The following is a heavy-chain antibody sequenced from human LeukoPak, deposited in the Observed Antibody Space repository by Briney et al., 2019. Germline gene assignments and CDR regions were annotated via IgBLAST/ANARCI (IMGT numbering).Heavy chain of an antibody. CDR2: IKQDGSEK. V-gene: IGHV3-7*03. CDR3: AREFASGYYYGSGSYDISYFDY. CDR1: GFTFSSYW. Sequence: GGSLRLSCAASGFTFSSYWMSWVRQAPGEGLEWVANIKQDGSEKYYVDSVKGRFTISRDNAKNSLYLQMNSLGAEDTAVYYCAREFASGYYYGSGSYDISYFDYWGQGTLVTVSS. J-gene: IGHJ4*02. D-gene: IGHD3-10*01.